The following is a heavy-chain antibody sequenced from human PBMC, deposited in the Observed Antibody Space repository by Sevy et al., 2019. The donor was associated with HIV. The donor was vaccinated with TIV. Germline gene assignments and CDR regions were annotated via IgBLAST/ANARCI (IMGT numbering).Heavy chain of an antibody. J-gene: IGHJ6*02. Sequence: GGSLRLSCTASGFTFRTYAMSWVRQAPGKGLDWVSGKGLEWVSAISGSDSTYYADSVKGRFTISGDKSKSTLYLQMKSLGAEDTAVYYCARVGYCRGGTCFSGFYYAMDVWGQGTTVTVSS. D-gene: IGHD2-15*01. CDR3: ARVGYCRGGTCFSGFYYAMDV. CDR1: GFTFRTYA. V-gene: IGHV3-23*01. CDR2: ISGSDST.